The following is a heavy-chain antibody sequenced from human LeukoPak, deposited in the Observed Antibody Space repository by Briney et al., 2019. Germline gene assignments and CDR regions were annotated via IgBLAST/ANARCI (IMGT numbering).Heavy chain of an antibody. V-gene: IGHV3-20*04. D-gene: IGHD3-10*02. J-gene: IGHJ6*04. CDR2: INWNGGRT. CDR3: AELGITMIGGV. CDR1: GFTFSSYS. Sequence: PGGSRRLSCAASGFTFSSYSMNWVRQAPGKGLEWVSGINWNGGRTGYADSVKGRFTISRDNAKNSLYLQMNSLRAEDTAVYYCAELGITMIGGVWGKGTTVTISS.